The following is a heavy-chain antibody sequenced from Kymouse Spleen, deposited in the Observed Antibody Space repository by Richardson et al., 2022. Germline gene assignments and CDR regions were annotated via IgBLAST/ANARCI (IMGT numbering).Heavy chain of an antibody. CDR2: IYYSGST. V-gene: IGHV4-39*01. Sequence: QLQLQESGPGLVKPSETLSLTCTVSGGSISSSSYYWGWIRQPPGKGLEWIGSIYYSGSTYYNPSLKSRVTISVDTSKNQFSLKLSSVTAADTAVYYCARRGKWLVLFDYWGQGTLVTVSS. CDR1: GGSISSSSYY. CDR3: ARRGKWLVLFDY. D-gene: IGHD6-19*01. J-gene: IGHJ4*02.